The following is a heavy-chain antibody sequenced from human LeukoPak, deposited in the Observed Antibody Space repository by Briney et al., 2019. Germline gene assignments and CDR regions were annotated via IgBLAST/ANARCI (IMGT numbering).Heavy chain of an antibody. J-gene: IGHJ4*02. D-gene: IGHD5-18*01. CDR2: ISAYNGNT. CDR1: GYTFTSYG. Sequence: ASVKVSCKASGYTFTSYGISWVRQAPGQGLEWMGWISAYNGNTNYAQKLQGRVTMTTNTSTSTAYTETTALRSDDTGVYYCAKDLGYSYGYWYFDYWGQGTLVTVSS. CDR3: AKDLGYSYGYWYFDY. V-gene: IGHV1-18*04.